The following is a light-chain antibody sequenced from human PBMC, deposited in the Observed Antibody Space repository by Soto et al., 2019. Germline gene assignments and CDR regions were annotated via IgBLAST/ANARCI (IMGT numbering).Light chain of an antibody. V-gene: IGLV3-21*04. Sequence: SYELTQPPSVSVAPGKTARITCGGNNIGSKSVHWYQQKPGQAPVLVIYYSTDRPSGIPERFSGSNSGNTATLTISRVEAGDEADDYCQVWDGSNDRRGVFGTGTKLTVL. J-gene: IGLJ1*01. CDR2: YST. CDR3: QVWDGSNDRRGV. CDR1: NIGSKS.